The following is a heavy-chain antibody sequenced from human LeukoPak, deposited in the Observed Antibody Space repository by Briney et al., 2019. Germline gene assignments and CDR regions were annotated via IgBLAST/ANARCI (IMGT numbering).Heavy chain of an antibody. CDR1: GGSITNYW. Sequence: SETLSLTCTVSGGSITNYWWSWIRQPPGRGLEWIGYIYYSGSTTNYNPSLRGRATISVDTSKNQFSLKLRSVTAADTAVYYCSRRNGDYGDYAWGQGTLVTVSS. V-gene: IGHV4-59*01. CDR3: SRRNGDYGDYA. D-gene: IGHD4-17*01. J-gene: IGHJ4*02. CDR2: IYYSGSTT.